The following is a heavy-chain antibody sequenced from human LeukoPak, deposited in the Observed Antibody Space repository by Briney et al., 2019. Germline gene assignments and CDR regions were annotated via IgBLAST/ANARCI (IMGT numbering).Heavy chain of an antibody. CDR1: GYTFTTYY. CDR2: INPSGGST. J-gene: IGHJ6*03. Sequence: ASVKVSCKASGYTFTTYYVHWVRQAPGQGLEWMGIINPSGGSTTYAQKFRGRLTMTRDMSTSTVYMEMSRLRSDDTAVYYCARGAVKWNDVHYYYMEVWGKGTTVTVSS. CDR3: ARGAVKWNDVHYYYMEV. D-gene: IGHD1-1*01. V-gene: IGHV1-46*01.